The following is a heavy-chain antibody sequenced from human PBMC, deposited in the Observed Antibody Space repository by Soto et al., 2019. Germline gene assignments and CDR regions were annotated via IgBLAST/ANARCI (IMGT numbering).Heavy chain of an antibody. D-gene: IGHD6-6*01. J-gene: IGHJ5*02. Sequence: ASVKVSCKASGYTFTGYYMHWVRQAPGQGLEWMGWINPNSGGTNYAQKFQGRVTMTRDTSISTAYMELSRLRSDDTAVYYCAREVYSSSSDWFDPWGQGTLVTVSS. CDR1: GYTFTGYY. V-gene: IGHV1-2*02. CDR3: AREVYSSSSDWFDP. CDR2: INPNSGGT.